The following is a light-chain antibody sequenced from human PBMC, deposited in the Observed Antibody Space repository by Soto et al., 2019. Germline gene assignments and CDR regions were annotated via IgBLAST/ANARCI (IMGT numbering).Light chain of an antibody. Sequence: QSALTQPASVSGSPGQSITISCTGASSDIGDYNYVSWYQQHPGKAPKLIISEVTNRPSGVSNRFSGSKSGNTASLTISGLQAEDEADYYCIYFSGTDSPYVFGTGTKVTVL. CDR1: SSDIGDYNY. CDR3: IYFSGTDSPYV. CDR2: EVT. V-gene: IGLV2-14*01. J-gene: IGLJ1*01.